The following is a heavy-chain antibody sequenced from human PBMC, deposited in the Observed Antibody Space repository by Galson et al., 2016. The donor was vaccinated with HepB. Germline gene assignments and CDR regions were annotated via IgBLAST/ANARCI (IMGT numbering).Heavy chain of an antibody. Sequence: SLRLSCAASGLTFGSHIMAWVRQTPGKGLEWVSTISTIDGSTYYADSVKGRFTISADNSKNTMYLQMNSLRAEDSAVYYCAREGHTSGYCGDFDPWGQGTLVSVSS. CDR2: ISTIDGST. J-gene: IGHJ5*02. CDR3: AREGHTSGYCGDFDP. V-gene: IGHV3-23*01. CDR1: GLTFGSHI. D-gene: IGHD3-22*01.